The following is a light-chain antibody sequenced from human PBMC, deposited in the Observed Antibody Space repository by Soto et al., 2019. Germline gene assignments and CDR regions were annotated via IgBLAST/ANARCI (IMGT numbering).Light chain of an antibody. J-gene: IGLJ1*01. Sequence: QYVLTQPPSASGSPGQSVTISYTGTSSDVGGYNYVSWYQQHPGKAPKFIIYEVSKRPSGVPDRFSGSKSGNTASLTVSGLQAEDEADYYCSSYAGSDIYVFGTGTKVTVL. CDR1: SSDVGGYNY. V-gene: IGLV2-8*01. CDR3: SSYAGSDIYV. CDR2: EVS.